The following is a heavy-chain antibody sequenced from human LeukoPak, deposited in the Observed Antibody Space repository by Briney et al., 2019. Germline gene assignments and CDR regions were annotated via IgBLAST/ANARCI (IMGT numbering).Heavy chain of an antibody. J-gene: IGHJ4*02. CDR1: EVTFRSYI. CDR3: ARDRTGDSVFDY. CDR2: LSYDGSNK. Sequence: GRSLRLSCAASEVTFRSYIMHGVRQAPRKGLEWVAVLSYDGSNKYYADSVKGRFTISRDNSKNTLYLQMNSLRPEDTAVYYCARDRTGDSVFDYWGQGTLVTVSS. D-gene: IGHD4-17*01. V-gene: IGHV3-30-3*01.